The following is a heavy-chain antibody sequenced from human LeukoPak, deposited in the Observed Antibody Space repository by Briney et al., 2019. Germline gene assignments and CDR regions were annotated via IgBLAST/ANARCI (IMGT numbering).Heavy chain of an antibody. CDR1: GGSFSGYY. D-gene: IGHD2-15*01. J-gene: IGHJ5*02. CDR2: INHSGGT. Sequence: SETLSLTCAVYGGSFSGYYWSWIRQPPGKGLEWIGEINHSGGTNYNPSLKSRVTISVDTCKNQFSLKLSSVTAADTAVYYCARVAGYCSGGSCRTRFDPWGQGTLVTVSS. V-gene: IGHV4-34*01. CDR3: ARVAGYCSGGSCRTRFDP.